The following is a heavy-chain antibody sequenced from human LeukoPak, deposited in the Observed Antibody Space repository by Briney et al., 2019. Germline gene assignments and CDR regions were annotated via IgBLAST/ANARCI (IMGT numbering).Heavy chain of an antibody. CDR3: ARVKRYSGSFNRDFDY. CDR1: GFSFRSHW. V-gene: IGHV3-7*01. D-gene: IGHD1-26*01. Sequence: GGSLRLSCAVSGFSFRSHWMSWVRQAPGKGPEWVANIKQDGIEKYYVDSVKGRFTISRDNAKNSLYLQMDSLRVEDTAVYYCARVKRYSGSFNRDFDYWGQGTLVTVSS. J-gene: IGHJ4*02. CDR2: IKQDGIEK.